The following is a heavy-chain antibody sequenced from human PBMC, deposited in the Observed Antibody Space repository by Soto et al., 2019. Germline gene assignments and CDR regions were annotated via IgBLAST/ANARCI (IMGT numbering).Heavy chain of an antibody. V-gene: IGHV3-23*01. CDR3: VKDAVPYNGEWDWFDP. CDR2: IGGTGTDT. D-gene: IGHD3-10*01. Sequence: GGCMGLSCGGSGFSLNNYAVSWVRQAPGKGLEWVSGIGGTGTDTHYADPVRGRFTISRDDYTMYLQMTRLRVEDTAVYYCVKDAVPYNGEWDWFDPWGHGTLVTVSS. CDR1: GFSLNNYA. J-gene: IGHJ5*02.